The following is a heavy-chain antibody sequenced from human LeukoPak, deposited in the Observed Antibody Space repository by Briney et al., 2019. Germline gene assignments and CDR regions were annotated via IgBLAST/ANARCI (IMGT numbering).Heavy chain of an antibody. J-gene: IGHJ6*02. CDR1: GFTFRSYW. Sequence: GSLRLSCAASGFTFRSYWVTWVRQAPGKGLEWVANIKPDRSEKYYVDSVKGRFTISRDNAKNSLYLQMNSLRAEDTAVYYCASGTVRGTGGMAVWGQGTTVTVSS. CDR3: ASGTVRGTGGMAV. CDR2: IKPDRSEK. D-gene: IGHD6-19*01. V-gene: IGHV3-7*01.